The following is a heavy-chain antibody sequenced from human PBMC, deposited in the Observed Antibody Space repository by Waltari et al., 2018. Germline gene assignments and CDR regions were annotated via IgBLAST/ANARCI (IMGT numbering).Heavy chain of an antibody. J-gene: IGHJ4*02. V-gene: IGHV3-23*01. CDR3: AKDQFRDFTVLDY. CDR2: SSGSGGST. CDR1: GFTFSSYA. Sequence: EVQLLESGGGLVQPGGSLRLSCAASGFTFSSYAMSWVRQAPGKGLEWVSASSGSGGSTYYADSVKGRFNISRDNSKNTLYLQMNSLRAEDTAVYYCAKDQFRDFTVLDYWGQGTLVTVSS.